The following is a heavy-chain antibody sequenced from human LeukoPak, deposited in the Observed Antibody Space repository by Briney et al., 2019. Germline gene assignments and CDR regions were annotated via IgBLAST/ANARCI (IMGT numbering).Heavy chain of an antibody. Sequence: SETLSLTCTVAGGSISSYYWSWIRQPPGKGLEYIGFIYYGGTTKYNPSLKSRATISVDTSKNQFSLKLTSVTAADTAVYYCARGRYYCDSSGYYYDNWFDPWGQGTLVTVSS. D-gene: IGHD3-22*01. CDR3: ARGRYYCDSSGYYYDNWFDP. V-gene: IGHV4-59*01. J-gene: IGHJ5*02. CDR1: GGSISSYY. CDR2: IYYGGTT.